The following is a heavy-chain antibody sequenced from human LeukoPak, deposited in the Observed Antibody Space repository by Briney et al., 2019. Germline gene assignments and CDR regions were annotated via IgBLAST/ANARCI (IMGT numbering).Heavy chain of an antibody. V-gene: IGHV4-4*02. CDR3: ASHDYGGNPDY. Sequence: SETLSLTCAVSGGSISSSNWWSWVRQPPGKGLEWIGEIYHSGSTNYNASLKSRVTISVDKSKNQFSLKLSSVTAADTAVYYCASHDYGGNPDYWGQGTLVTVSS. D-gene: IGHD4-23*01. J-gene: IGHJ4*02. CDR2: IYHSGST. CDR1: GGSISSSNW.